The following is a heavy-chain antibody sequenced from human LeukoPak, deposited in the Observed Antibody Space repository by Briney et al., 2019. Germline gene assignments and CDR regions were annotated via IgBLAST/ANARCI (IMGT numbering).Heavy chain of an antibody. CDR1: GGSITSGGYY. D-gene: IGHD3-10*01. CDR3: ARDRFHYGSGIWDWFDP. J-gene: IGHJ5*02. CDR2: IYYSGST. Sequence: DPSQTLSLTCTVSGGSITSGGYYWSWLRPHPGKGLEWIGYIYYSGSTYYNPSLKSRVTISVVTSKNQFSLKLSSVTAADTAVYYCARDRFHYGSGIWDWFDPWGQGTLVTVSS. V-gene: IGHV4-31*03.